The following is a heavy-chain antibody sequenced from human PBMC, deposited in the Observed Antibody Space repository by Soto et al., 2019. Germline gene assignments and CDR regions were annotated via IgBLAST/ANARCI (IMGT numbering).Heavy chain of an antibody. D-gene: IGHD1-26*01. CDR2: IYYSGST. Sequence: SETLSLTCTVSGGSISSHYWSWIRQPPGKGLEWIGYIYYSGSTNYNPSLKSRVTISVDTSKNQFSLKLSSVTAADTAVYYCARQEGGSYYPYYYGMGGWGQGTTVTVSS. CDR1: GGSISSHY. V-gene: IGHV4-59*11. CDR3: ARQEGGSYYPYYYGMGG. J-gene: IGHJ6*02.